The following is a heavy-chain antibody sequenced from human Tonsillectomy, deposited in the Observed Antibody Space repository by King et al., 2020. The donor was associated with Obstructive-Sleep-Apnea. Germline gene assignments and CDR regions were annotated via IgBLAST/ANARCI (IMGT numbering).Heavy chain of an antibody. CDR2: MNPNSGST. Sequence: VQLVESGAEVKKPGASVKVSCKASGYTFTSYDINWVRQATGQGLEWMGWMNPNSGSTGYAQKVQGRVTMTRNTSISTAYMELTSLRSEDTAVYYCARGGLYGSGRYYSYYYYGMDVWGQGTTVTVSS. CDR3: ARGGLYGSGRYYSYYYYGMDV. V-gene: IGHV1-8*01. J-gene: IGHJ6*02. D-gene: IGHD3-10*01. CDR1: GYTFTSYD.